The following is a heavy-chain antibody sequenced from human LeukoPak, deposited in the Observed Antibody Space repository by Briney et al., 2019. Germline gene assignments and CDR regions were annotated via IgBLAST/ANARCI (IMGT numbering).Heavy chain of an antibody. CDR1: GGSISSSSYY. CDR2: IFHSGRT. V-gene: IGHV4-39*02. J-gene: IGHJ1*01. Sequence: SETLSLTCTVSGGSISSSSYYWGWIRQPPGKGLEWIGSIFHSGRTYYDPSLKSRVTISVDTSKNQFSLKLTSVTATDTAAYFCARVVGDTDKNGYYSEYFHYWGQGTLVTVYS. D-gene: IGHD3-3*01. CDR3: ARVVGDTDKNGYYSEYFHY.